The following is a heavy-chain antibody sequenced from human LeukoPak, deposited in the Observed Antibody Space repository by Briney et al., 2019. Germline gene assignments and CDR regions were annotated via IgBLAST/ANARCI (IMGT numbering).Heavy chain of an antibody. J-gene: IGHJ3*02. D-gene: IGHD3-22*01. Sequence: SGTLSLTCTVSGGSISSYYWSWIRQPPGKGLEWVGYIYYSGSTNYNPSLKSRVTISVDTSKNQFSLKLSSVTAADTAVYYCARHDRMIVVVGDGAFDIWGQGTMVTVSS. CDR1: GGSISSYY. V-gene: IGHV4-59*08. CDR2: IYYSGST. CDR3: ARHDRMIVVVGDGAFDI.